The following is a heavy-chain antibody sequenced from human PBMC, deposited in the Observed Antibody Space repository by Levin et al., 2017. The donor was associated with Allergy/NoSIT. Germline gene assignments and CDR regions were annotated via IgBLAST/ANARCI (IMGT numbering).Heavy chain of an antibody. CDR1: GASLSDNY. J-gene: IGHJ5*02. V-gene: IGHV4-59*01. CDR3: ARVDWGIRGDTENWFDP. D-gene: IGHD2-21*01. CDR2: IYYSGNT. Sequence: SQTLSLPCTVSGASLSDNYWTWIRQPPGKGLEWIGFIYYSGNTNYNPSLKTRATISADPSKNQFSLKINSVTAADTAVYYCARVDWGIRGDTENWFDPWGQGTLVTVSS.